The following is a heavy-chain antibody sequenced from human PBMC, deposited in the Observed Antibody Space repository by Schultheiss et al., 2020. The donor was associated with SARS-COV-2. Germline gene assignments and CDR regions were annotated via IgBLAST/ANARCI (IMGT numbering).Heavy chain of an antibody. CDR3: ATPPLLDYYYYMDV. J-gene: IGHJ6*03. CDR2: INSDGSST. CDR1: GFTFSSYW. D-gene: IGHD2-15*01. Sequence: GGSLRLSCAASGFTFSSYWMHWVRQAPGKGLVWVSRINSDGSSTSYADSVKGRFTISRDNSKNTLYLQMNSLRAENTAVYYCATPPLLDYYYYMDVWGKGTTVTVSS. V-gene: IGHV3-74*01.